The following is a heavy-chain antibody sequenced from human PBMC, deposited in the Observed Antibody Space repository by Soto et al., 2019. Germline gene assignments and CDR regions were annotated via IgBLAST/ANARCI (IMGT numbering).Heavy chain of an antibody. CDR1: GFTFSNAW. CDR2: IKGEADGGTT. Sequence: GESLRLSCAASGFTFSNAWMSWVRQAPGKGLEWVGRIKGEADGGTTDYAAPVKGRITISRDHSKDTLYLQMNSLKTEDTAVYYCTTGLSNGYYNFDYWGQGTPVTVSS. J-gene: IGHJ4*02. D-gene: IGHD3-22*01. CDR3: TTGLSNGYYNFDY. V-gene: IGHV3-15*01.